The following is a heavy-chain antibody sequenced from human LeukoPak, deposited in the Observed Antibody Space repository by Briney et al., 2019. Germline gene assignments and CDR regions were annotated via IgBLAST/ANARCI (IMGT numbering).Heavy chain of an antibody. CDR2: IIPIFGTA. CDR1: GGTFSSYA. J-gene: IGHJ4*02. CDR3: ARDRHNWNDRYPNFDY. D-gene: IGHD1-1*01. V-gene: IGHV1-69*13. Sequence: GASVKVSCKASGGTFSSYAISWVRQAPGQGLEWMGGIIPIFGTANYAQKFQGRVTITADESTSTAYMELSSLRSEDTAVYYCARDRHNWNDRYPNFDYWGQGTLVTVSS.